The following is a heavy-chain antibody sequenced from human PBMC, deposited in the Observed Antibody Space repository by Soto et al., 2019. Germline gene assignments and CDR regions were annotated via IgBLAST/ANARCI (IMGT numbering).Heavy chain of an antibody. CDR3: AKEQVGADTDDLEI. J-gene: IGHJ3*02. V-gene: IGHV3-23*01. Sequence: EVQLLESGGGLVQPGGSLRLSCAASIFTFSSYAMTWVRQAPGKGLEWVSAISGSGATTYYADSVKGRFTISRDNSKKTLYLQMNSLRDEDTDRYYFAKEQVGADTDDLEIWGQGTMVTV. D-gene: IGHD1-26*01. CDR2: ISGSGATT. CDR1: IFTFSSYA.